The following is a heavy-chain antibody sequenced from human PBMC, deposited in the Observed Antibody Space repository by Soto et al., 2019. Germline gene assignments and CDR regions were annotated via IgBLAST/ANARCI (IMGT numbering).Heavy chain of an antibody. Sequence: ASVKVSCKASGGTFSSYAMHWVRQAPGQRLEWMGWINAGNGNTKYSQKFQGRVTITRDTSASTAYMELSSLRSEDTAVYYCARENPHEWFGELLSHTRWFDPWGQGTLVTVSS. D-gene: IGHD3-10*01. CDR3: ARENPHEWFGELLSHTRWFDP. V-gene: IGHV1-3*01. J-gene: IGHJ5*02. CDR1: GGTFSSYA. CDR2: INAGNGNT.